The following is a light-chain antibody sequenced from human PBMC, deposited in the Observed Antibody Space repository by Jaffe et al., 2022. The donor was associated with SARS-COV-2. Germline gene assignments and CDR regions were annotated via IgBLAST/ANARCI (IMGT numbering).Light chain of an antibody. CDR3: QQSYSSPFT. V-gene: IGKV1-39*01. CDR1: QTISSY. J-gene: IGKJ3*01. Sequence: DIQMTQSPSSLSASVGDRVTITCRASQTISSYLNWYHQKPGKAPKLLIYGASTLQSGVPSRFSGSGSGTDFTLTISSLQPEDFATYYCQQSYSSPFTFGPGTKVDIK. CDR2: GAS.